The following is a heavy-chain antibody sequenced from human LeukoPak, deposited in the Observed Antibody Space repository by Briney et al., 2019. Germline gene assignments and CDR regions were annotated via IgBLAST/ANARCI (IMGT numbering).Heavy chain of an antibody. CDR3: AAIVVVTANAFDI. Sequence: SETLSLTCAVYGGSFSGYYWSWIRQPSGKGLEWIGEINHSGSTNYNPSLKSRVTISVDTSKNQFSLKLSSVTAADTAVYYCAAIVVVTANAFDIWGQGTMVTVSS. D-gene: IGHD2-21*02. V-gene: IGHV4-34*01. CDR2: INHSGST. J-gene: IGHJ3*02. CDR1: GGSFSGYY.